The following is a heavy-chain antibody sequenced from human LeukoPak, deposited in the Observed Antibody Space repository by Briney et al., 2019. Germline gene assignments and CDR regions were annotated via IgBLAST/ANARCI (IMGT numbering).Heavy chain of an antibody. D-gene: IGHD5-18*01. J-gene: IGHJ6*02. Sequence: GGSLRLSCEASGFTFSNSAMSWVRQAPGKGLEWVSVIYSGGSTYYADSVKGRFTISRHNSKNTLYLQMNSLRAEDTAVYYCARGTKGYSYGGYGMDVWGQGTLVTVSS. CDR2: IYSGGST. CDR3: ARGTKGYSYGGYGMDV. CDR1: GFTFSNSA. V-gene: IGHV3-53*04.